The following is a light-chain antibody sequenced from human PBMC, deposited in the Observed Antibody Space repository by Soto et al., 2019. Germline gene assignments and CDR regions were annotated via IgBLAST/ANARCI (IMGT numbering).Light chain of an antibody. J-gene: IGKJ1*01. CDR1: QNIRSW. Sequence: DIQMTQSPSTLSASVGDRVTITCRASQNIRSWLAWYQQKPGKAPNLLIHKASSLESGVPSRFSGSGSGTDFTLTISSLQPDDFATYYCQQYNSYSWTFGQGTKVEIK. V-gene: IGKV1-5*03. CDR3: QQYNSYSWT. CDR2: KAS.